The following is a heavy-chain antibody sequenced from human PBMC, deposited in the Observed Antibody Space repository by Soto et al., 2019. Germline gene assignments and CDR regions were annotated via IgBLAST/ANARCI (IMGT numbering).Heavy chain of an antibody. J-gene: IGHJ6*02. V-gene: IGHV4-39*01. CDR2: IYSSENT. CDR1: GGSVSSNSYS. D-gene: IGHD2-2*03. Sequence: SETLSLTCTVSGGSVSSNSYSWGWIRQSPGKGLEWIGTIYSSENTYYNSSLLSRVTISVDTSKNEFSLRLSSVTAADTAVYYCARLNGYCISTNCHGYYGMDVWGQGTTVTVSS. CDR3: ARLNGYCISTNCHGYYGMDV.